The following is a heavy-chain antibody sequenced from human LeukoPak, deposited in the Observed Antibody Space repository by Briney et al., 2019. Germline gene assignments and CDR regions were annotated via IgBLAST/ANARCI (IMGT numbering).Heavy chain of an antibody. Sequence: PGGSLRLSCAASGFTLSSYAMSWVRQAAGKGLEWVSAISGSGGSTYYADSVEGRFTISRDNSKNPLYLQMNSLRAEDTAVYYCAKGHDSSGYSSYVFDYWGQGTLVTVSS. J-gene: IGHJ4*02. CDR1: GFTLSSYA. D-gene: IGHD3-22*01. CDR3: AKGHDSSGYSSYVFDY. V-gene: IGHV3-23*01. CDR2: ISGSGGST.